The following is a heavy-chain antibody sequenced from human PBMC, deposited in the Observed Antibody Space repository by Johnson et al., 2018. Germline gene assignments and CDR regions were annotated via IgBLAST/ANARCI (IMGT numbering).Heavy chain of an antibody. Sequence: EVQLVESGGGLVKPGGSXRLSCAASGFTFSNAWMNWVRQAPGKGLEWVGRIKRKPDGGTTDYAAPVKGRFTISRDDSKNTLYLQMKSLKTEDTAVYYCTTRSYPYYYYYMDVWGKGTTVTVSS. CDR1: GFTFSNAW. CDR3: TTRSYPYYYYYMDV. V-gene: IGHV3-15*07. J-gene: IGHJ6*03. CDR2: IKRKPDGGTT.